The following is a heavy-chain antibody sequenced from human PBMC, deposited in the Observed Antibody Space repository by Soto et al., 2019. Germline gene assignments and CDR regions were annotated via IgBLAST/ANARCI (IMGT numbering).Heavy chain of an antibody. Sequence: QPGGSLRLSCAASGFTFSSYGMHWVRQAPGKGLEWVAVISYDGSNKYYADSVKGRFTISRDNSKNTLYLQMNSLRAEDTAVYYCAKDCCSGGGMDVWGQGTTVTVSS. D-gene: IGHD2-15*01. V-gene: IGHV3-30*18. CDR3: AKDCCSGGGMDV. CDR1: GFTFSSYG. CDR2: ISYDGSNK. J-gene: IGHJ6*02.